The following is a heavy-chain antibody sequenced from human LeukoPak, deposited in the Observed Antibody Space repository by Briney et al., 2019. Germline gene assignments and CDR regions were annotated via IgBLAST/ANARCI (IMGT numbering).Heavy chain of an antibody. D-gene: IGHD6-13*01. J-gene: IGHJ4*02. CDR3: AKDQKSIAATGYDY. Sequence: GGSLRLSCAASGFTFNNYAMSWVRQAPGKGLEWVSTISGSGGSTYYADSVKGRFTISRDNSKNTLFLQMNSLRADDTAVYFCAKDQKSIAATGYDYWGQGTLVTVSS. V-gene: IGHV3-23*01. CDR2: ISGSGGST. CDR1: GFTFNNYA.